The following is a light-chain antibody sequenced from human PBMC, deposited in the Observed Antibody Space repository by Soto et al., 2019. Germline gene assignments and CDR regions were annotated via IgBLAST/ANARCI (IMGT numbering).Light chain of an antibody. CDR1: SSNIGSNY. CDR2: NND. Sequence: QSVLTQPPSVSGTPGQRVTVACSGSSSNIGSNYVYWYQQLPGTAPKLLIFNNDQRPSGVPDRFSGSRSGTSASLAISGLRSDDETDYYCAAWDDSLTGVVFGGGTKLTVL. CDR3: AAWDDSLTGVV. J-gene: IGLJ2*01. V-gene: IGLV1-47*01.